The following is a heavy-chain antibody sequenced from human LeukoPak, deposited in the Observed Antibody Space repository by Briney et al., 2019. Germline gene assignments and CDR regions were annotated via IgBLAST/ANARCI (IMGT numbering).Heavy chain of an antibody. CDR2: INHSGST. CDR1: GGSFSGYY. V-gene: IGHV4-34*01. Sequence: SETLSLTCAVYGGSFSGYYWSWIRQPPGKGLEWIGEINHSGSTNYNPSLKSRVTISVDTSKNQFSLKLSSVTAADTAVYYCARVGGSSSWYRGSRWFDPWGQGTLVTVSS. J-gene: IGHJ5*02. CDR3: ARVGGSSSWYRGSRWFDP. D-gene: IGHD6-13*01.